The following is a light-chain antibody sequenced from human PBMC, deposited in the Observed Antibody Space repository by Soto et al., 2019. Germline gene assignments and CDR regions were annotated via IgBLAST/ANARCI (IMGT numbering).Light chain of an antibody. Sequence: DLQMTQSPSTLSASVGDRVTITCRASQSISPWLAWYQQKPGKAPKILIYKASSLESGVPSRFSGSESGTEFTLTISSLQPDDFATYYCQQYKSYSLTFGQRTKLEIK. J-gene: IGKJ2*01. V-gene: IGKV1-5*03. CDR1: QSISPW. CDR3: QQYKSYSLT. CDR2: KAS.